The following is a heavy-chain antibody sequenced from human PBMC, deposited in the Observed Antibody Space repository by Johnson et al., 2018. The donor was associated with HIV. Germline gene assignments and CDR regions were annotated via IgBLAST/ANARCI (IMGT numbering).Heavy chain of an antibody. D-gene: IGHD3-10*01. V-gene: IGHV3-15*01. CDR3: TTDWEYYYGAGKLDAFDM. CDR2: IKTKTDGGTI. CDR1: GFTFSSAW. Sequence: VQLVESGGGLVQPGGSLRLSCVASGFTFSSAWMGWVRQAPGKGLEWVGRIKTKTDGGTIDYTAPVKGRFSITRDDSNNTLYLQMNSLKTEDTAVYYCTTDWEYYYGAGKLDAFDMWGQGTMVTVSS. J-gene: IGHJ3*02.